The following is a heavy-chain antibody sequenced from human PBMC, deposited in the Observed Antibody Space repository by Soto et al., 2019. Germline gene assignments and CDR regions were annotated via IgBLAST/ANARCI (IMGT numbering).Heavy chain of an antibody. V-gene: IGHV3-30-3*01. CDR3: ARIEGDTAMAPYFDY. J-gene: IGHJ4*02. D-gene: IGHD5-18*01. Sequence: PGGSLRLSCAASGFTFSSYAMHWVRQAPGKGLEWVAVISYDGSNKYYADSVKGRFTISRDNSKNTLYLQMNSLRAEDTAVYYCARIEGDTAMAPYFDYWGQGTLVTVSS. CDR2: ISYDGSNK. CDR1: GFTFSSYA.